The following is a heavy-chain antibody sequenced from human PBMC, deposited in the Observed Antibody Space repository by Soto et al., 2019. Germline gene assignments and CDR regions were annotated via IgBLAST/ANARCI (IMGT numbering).Heavy chain of an antibody. CDR1: GFTFDDFA. CDR2: ISWDSTGI. Sequence: EVQLVESGGGLVQPGRSLRLSCAASGFTFDDFAMHWVRQVPGKGLEWVSGISWDSTGIGYADSVKGRFTISRDNAKNSLYLQMDSLRGEDTALYYCAKDFHEIDDGDYRYYFYVMDVWGQGTTVTVSS. CDR3: AKDFHEIDDGDYRYYFYVMDV. D-gene: IGHD4-17*01. J-gene: IGHJ6*02. V-gene: IGHV3-9*01.